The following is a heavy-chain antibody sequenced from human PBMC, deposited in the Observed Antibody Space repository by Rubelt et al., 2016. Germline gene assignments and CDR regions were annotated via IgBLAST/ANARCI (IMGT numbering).Heavy chain of an antibody. D-gene: IGHD4/OR15-4a*01. CDR2: ISGSGGSA. J-gene: IGHJ4*02. Sequence: VQLVESGGGVVQPGRSLRLSCAASGFTFSNYAMSWVRQAPGKGLEWVSAISGSGGSAYYADSVKGRFTISRDNSKNTLYMQMNSLRAEDTALYYCASAVLDYWGQGTLVIVSS. V-gene: IGHV3-23*04. CDR3: ASAVLDY. CDR1: GFTFSNYA.